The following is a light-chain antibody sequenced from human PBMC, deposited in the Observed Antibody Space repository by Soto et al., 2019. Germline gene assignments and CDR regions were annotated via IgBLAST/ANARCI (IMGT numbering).Light chain of an antibody. Sequence: MTQSPASLSAYVGDRISITFRASQSVSSYLNWYQQKPGKAPRLLIYAASHLQTGVPSRFRGTGSATHFTLTISSLQPEDFATYYCQQSYRAVTFGQGTRLEVK. J-gene: IGKJ5*01. CDR3: QQSYRAVT. CDR2: AAS. CDR1: QSVSSY. V-gene: IGKV1-39*01.